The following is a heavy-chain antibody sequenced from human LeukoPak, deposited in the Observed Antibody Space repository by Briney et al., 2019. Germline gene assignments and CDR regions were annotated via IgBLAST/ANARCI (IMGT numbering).Heavy chain of an antibody. D-gene: IGHD3-22*01. J-gene: IGHJ4*02. CDR3: ARGGGYYDSSGYYSVFDY. V-gene: IGHV1-69*13. CDR1: GGTFSSYA. CDR2: IIPIFGTA. Sequence: ASVKVSCKASGGTFSSYAISWVRQAPGQGLEWMGGIIPIFGTANYAQKFQGRVTITADESTSTAYMELSSLRSEDTAAYYCARGGGYYDSSGYYSVFDYWGQGTLVTVSS.